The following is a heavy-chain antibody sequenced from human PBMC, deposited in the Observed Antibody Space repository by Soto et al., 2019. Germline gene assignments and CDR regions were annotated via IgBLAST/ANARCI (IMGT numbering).Heavy chain of an antibody. J-gene: IGHJ5*02. CDR1: GFSLSTSGVG. CDR3: ARKPRYSSSWYWFDP. CDR2: IYWNDDK. D-gene: IGHD6-13*01. Sequence: VSGPTLVNPTQTLTLTCTFSGFSLSTSGVGVGWIRQPPGKALEWLALIYWNDDKRYSPSLKSRLTITKDTSKNQVVLTMTNMDPVDTATYYCARKPRYSSSWYWFDPWGQGTLVTVSS. V-gene: IGHV2-5*01.